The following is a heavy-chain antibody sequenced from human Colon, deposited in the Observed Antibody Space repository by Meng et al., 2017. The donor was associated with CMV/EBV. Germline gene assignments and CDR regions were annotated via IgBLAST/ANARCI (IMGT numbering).Heavy chain of an antibody. V-gene: IGHV3-30*02. D-gene: IGHD6-13*01. Sequence: GGSLSLSCAASGFTFSTYGMHWFRQAPGKGLEWVTFMRYDGSDKYYVDSVKGRFTISRDTTKNTLYLEMNSLRVEDTAVYYCAKDLAAAGTLDYDYGMDVWGQGTTVTVSS. CDR3: AKDLAAAGTLDYDYGMDV. CDR1: GFTFSTYG. CDR2: MRYDGSDK. J-gene: IGHJ6*02.